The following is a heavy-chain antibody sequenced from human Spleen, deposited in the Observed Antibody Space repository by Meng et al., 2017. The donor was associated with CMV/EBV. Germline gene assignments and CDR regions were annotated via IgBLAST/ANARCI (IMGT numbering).Heavy chain of an antibody. CDR2: ISNDGSNK. D-gene: IGHD3-3*01. J-gene: IGHJ4*02. CDR1: GLTFRSYA. CDR3: ARVRGAFWSGYPDY. V-gene: IGHV3-30-3*01. Sequence: VGVVQAGGGRVQPGGSLRLSCGASGLTFRSYAMHWVRQAPGKGLEWVAVISNDGSNKYYADSVKGRFTISRDNSKNTLYLQMNSLRAEDTAVYYCARVRGAFWSGYPDYWGQGTLVTVSS.